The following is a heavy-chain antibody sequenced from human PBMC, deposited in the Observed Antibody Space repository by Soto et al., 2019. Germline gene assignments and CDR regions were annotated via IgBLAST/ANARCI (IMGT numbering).Heavy chain of an antibody. CDR3: AREKYSYGYSEYYYYGMDV. V-gene: IGHV1-18*01. Sequence: QVQLVQSGAEVKKPGASVKVSCKASGYTFTSYGISWVRQAPGQGLEWMGWISAYNGNTNYAQKLQGRVTMTTDTSTSTAYMELRSLRSDDTAVYYCAREKYSYGYSEYYYYGMDVWGQGTTVTVSS. CDR2: ISAYNGNT. J-gene: IGHJ6*02. CDR1: GYTFTSYG. D-gene: IGHD5-18*01.